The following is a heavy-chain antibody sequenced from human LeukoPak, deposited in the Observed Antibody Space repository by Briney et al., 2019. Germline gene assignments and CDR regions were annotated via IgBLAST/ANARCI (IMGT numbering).Heavy chain of an antibody. V-gene: IGHV3-74*01. D-gene: IGHD3-16*01. J-gene: IGHJ6*02. CDR2: INSDGYSI. CDR1: GFTFSGYW. CDR3: ARVPGGGSMDV. Sequence: GGSLRLSCAASGFTFSGYWMHWVRQAPGKGLVWVSRINSDGYSISYADSEKGRFTISRDNAKNTLYLHMNSLRGEDTAVYYCARVPGGGSMDVWGQGTTVTVSS.